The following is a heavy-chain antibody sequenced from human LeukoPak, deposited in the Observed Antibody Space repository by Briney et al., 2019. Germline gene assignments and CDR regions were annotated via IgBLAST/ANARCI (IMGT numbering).Heavy chain of an antibody. Sequence: VASVKVSCKASGGTFSSYAISWVRQAPGQGLEWMGGIIPIFGTANYAQKFQGRVTITADESTSTAYMGLSSLRSEDTAVYYCAREMEWLSKYYFDYWGQGTLVTVSS. CDR3: AREMEWLSKYYFDY. J-gene: IGHJ4*02. CDR2: IIPIFGTA. D-gene: IGHD3-3*01. V-gene: IGHV1-69*13. CDR1: GGTFSSYA.